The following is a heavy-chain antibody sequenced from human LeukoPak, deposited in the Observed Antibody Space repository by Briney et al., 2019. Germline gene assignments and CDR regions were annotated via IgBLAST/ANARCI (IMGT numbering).Heavy chain of an antibody. Sequence: PGGSLRLSCAASGFSFSVCDMHWVRQAPGKGLEWVAFIRYYETDIFYGDSVKGRFTISKNNSKNKLFLKMNTLTPEDPAVYYCARGFFGKEDGNWFDPWGQGTLVTVSS. V-gene: IGHV3-30*02. CDR2: IRYYETDI. CDR3: ARGFFGKEDGNWFDP. J-gene: IGHJ5*02. CDR1: GFSFSVCD. D-gene: IGHD3-3*01.